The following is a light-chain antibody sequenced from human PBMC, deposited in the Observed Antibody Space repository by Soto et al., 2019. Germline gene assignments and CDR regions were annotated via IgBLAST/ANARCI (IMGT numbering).Light chain of an antibody. Sequence: EIVVTQSPATLSVSPGERATLSCRASQSVGNNFAWYQQKPGQAPRLLIFATSTRATGVPARFSGSGSGTEFTLTISSLQSEDFAVYYCQQYGDLPLTFGGGAKLEIE. V-gene: IGKV3-15*01. CDR1: QSVGNN. J-gene: IGKJ4*01. CDR3: QQYGDLPLT. CDR2: ATS.